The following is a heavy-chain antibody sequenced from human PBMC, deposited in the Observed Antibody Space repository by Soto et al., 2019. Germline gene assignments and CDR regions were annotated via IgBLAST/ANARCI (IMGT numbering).Heavy chain of an antibody. J-gene: IGHJ4*02. CDR2: INGDGGTT. CDR3: ARVGGSSWH. Sequence: EVQLVESGGGLVQPGGSLRLSCAASGFTFSSYWMHWVRQAPGKGLVWVSRINGDGGTTNYADSVKGRFTISRDNAKNTLFLQMNSLRVEDAAVYYCARVGGSSWHWGQGTLGTVSS. V-gene: IGHV3-74*01. D-gene: IGHD6-6*01. CDR1: GFTFSSYW.